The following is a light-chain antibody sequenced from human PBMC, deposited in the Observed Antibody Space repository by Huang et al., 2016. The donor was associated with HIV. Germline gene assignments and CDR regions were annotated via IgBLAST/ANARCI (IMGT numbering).Light chain of an antibody. CDR2: DAS. CDR1: QNVRTY. Sequence: IVLTQSPATLSLSPGERAILSCRASQNVRTYLAWYQKKPGQAPRLLIHDASKRANGIPSRFSGSGSGTDFTLTISSLEPEDFAVYYCQHRGTWPPYTFGQGTKLEIK. V-gene: IGKV3-11*01. J-gene: IGKJ2*01. CDR3: QHRGTWPPYT.